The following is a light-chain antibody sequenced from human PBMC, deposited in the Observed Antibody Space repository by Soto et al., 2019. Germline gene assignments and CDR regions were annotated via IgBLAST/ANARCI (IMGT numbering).Light chain of an antibody. CDR3: SSYRSSSTLA. CDR1: SSDIGDYNY. J-gene: IGLJ2*01. V-gene: IGLV2-14*01. CDR2: EVS. Sequence: QSALTQPASVSGSPGQSITISCTGTSSDIGDYNYVSWYQQHPGKAPKPMIYEVSNRPSGVSNRFSGSKSGNTASLTISGLQAEDEADYYCSSYRSSSTLAFGGGTKVTVL.